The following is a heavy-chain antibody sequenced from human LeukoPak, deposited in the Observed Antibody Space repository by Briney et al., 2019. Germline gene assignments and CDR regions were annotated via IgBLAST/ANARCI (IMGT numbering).Heavy chain of an antibody. CDR1: GGSINSSSYY. J-gene: IGHJ4*02. D-gene: IGHD6-19*01. CDR2: IYYSGST. Sequence: SETLSLTCTVSGGSINSSSYYWGWIRQPPGKGLEWIGSIYYSGSTYYNPSLKSRVTISVDTSKNQFSLKLSSVTAADTAVYYCARHIRYPQYSSGWVFDYWGQGTLVTVSS. V-gene: IGHV4-39*01. CDR3: ARHIRYPQYSSGWVFDY.